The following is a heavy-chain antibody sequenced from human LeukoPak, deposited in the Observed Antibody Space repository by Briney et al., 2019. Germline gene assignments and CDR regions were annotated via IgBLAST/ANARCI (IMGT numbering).Heavy chain of an antibody. V-gene: IGHV1-8*01. CDR1: GYTFTSYD. Sequence: ASVKVSCKASGYTFTSYDINWVRQATGQGLEWMGWMNPNSGNTGYAQKFQGRVTMTRNTSISTAYMELSSLRSEDTAVYYCARGAYSSLNYYYYYMDVWGKGTTVTVSS. J-gene: IGHJ6*03. CDR2: MNPNSGNT. D-gene: IGHD6-19*01. CDR3: ARGAYSSLNYYYYYMDV.